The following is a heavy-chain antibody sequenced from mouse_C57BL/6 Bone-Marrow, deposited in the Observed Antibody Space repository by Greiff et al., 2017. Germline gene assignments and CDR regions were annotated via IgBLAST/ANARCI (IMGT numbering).Heavy chain of an antibody. J-gene: IGHJ3*01. V-gene: IGHV1-69*01. Sequence: QVQLKQPGAELVMPGASVKLSCKASGYTFTSYWMHWVKQRPGQGLEWIGEIDPSDSYTNYNQKFKGKSTLTVDKSSSTAYMQLSSLTSEDSAVYYCAREDDGYSSAWFAYWGQGTLVTVSA. D-gene: IGHD2-3*01. CDR1: GYTFTSYW. CDR3: AREDDGYSSAWFAY. CDR2: IDPSDSYT.